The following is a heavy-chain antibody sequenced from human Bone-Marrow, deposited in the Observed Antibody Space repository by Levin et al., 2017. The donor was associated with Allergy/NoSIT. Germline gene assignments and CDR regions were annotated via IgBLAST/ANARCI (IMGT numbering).Heavy chain of an antibody. D-gene: IGHD3-22*01. Sequence: QAGGSLRLSCAASGFIFSSYAIHWVRQAPGKGLEWVAVISDDGKSKYFADSVKGRFTISRDNSKNTLYLQMNSLSVEDTAVYYCARDLPNYDSTNTENFDYWGQGTLVTVSS. CDR1: GFIFSSYA. V-gene: IGHV3-30*04. CDR2: ISDDGKSK. J-gene: IGHJ4*02. CDR3: ARDLPNYDSTNTENFDY.